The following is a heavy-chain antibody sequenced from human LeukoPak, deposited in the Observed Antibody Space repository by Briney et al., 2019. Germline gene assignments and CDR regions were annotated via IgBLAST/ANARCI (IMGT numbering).Heavy chain of an antibody. Sequence: SETLSLTCTVSGRSISSSSYYWGWIRQPPGKGLEWIGSIYYSGSTYYYPSLKSRVTISVDTSKNQFSLKLSSVTAADTAVYYCARGNVLGYYRTNPIDYWGQGTLVTVSS. V-gene: IGHV4-39*07. CDR1: GRSISSSSYY. CDR3: ARGNVLGYYRTNPIDY. J-gene: IGHJ4*02. CDR2: IYYSGST. D-gene: IGHD3-22*01.